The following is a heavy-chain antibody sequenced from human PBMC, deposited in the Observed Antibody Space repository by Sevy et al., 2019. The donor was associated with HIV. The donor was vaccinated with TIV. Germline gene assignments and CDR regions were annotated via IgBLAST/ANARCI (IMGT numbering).Heavy chain of an antibody. D-gene: IGHD6-19*01. V-gene: IGHV3-23*01. Sequence: GGSLRLSCAASGFTFSSYAMSWVRQAPGKGLEWVSAISGRGGGTYYADSVKGRFTISRDNSKNTLYLQMNSLRAEDTAVYYCAKQYSSGWYHFDYWGQGTLVTVSS. J-gene: IGHJ4*02. CDR2: ISGRGGGT. CDR1: GFTFSSYA. CDR3: AKQYSSGWYHFDY.